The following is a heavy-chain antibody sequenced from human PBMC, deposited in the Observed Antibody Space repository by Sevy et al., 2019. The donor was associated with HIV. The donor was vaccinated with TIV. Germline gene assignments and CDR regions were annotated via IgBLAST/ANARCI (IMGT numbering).Heavy chain of an antibody. V-gene: IGHV3-53*01. CDR2: IYSGGST. D-gene: IGHD4-17*01. CDR3: ARDRVAYGDYYFDY. CDR1: GFTVSSNY. J-gene: IGHJ4*02. Sequence: GGSLRLSCAASGFTVSSNYMSWVRQAPGKGLEWVSVIYSGGSTYYADSVEGRFTISRDNSKNTLYLQMNSLRAEDTAVYYCARDRVAYGDYYFDYWGQGTLVTVSS.